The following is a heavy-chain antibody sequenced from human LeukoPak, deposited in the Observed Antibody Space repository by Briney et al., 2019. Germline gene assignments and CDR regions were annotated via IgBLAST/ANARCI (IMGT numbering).Heavy chain of an antibody. V-gene: IGHV4-30-2*01. CDR1: GGSISSGGYY. CDR3: AREGSGSYISNFDY. J-gene: IGHJ4*02. D-gene: IGHD3-10*01. Sequence: SQTLSLTCTVSGGSISSGGYYWSWIRQPPGKGLEWIGYIYHSGSTYYNPSLKSRVTISVDTSKNQFSLKLSSVTAADTAVYYCAREGSGSYISNFDYWGQGTLVTVSS. CDR2: IYHSGST.